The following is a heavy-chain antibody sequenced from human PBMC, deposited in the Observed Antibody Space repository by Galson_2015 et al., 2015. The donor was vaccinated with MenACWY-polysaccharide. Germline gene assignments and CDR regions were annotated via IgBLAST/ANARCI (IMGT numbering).Heavy chain of an antibody. V-gene: IGHV3-33*08. Sequence: SLRLSCAASGFTFRNYGMNWVRQAPGKGLEWVAIIYYDGSDKYYADSVKGRFTISRDNSRNTLYLQMNSLRVEDTAIYYCASGRAPNGDASLTYFDYWGQGTLVTVSS. CDR1: GFTFRNYG. CDR2: IYYDGSDK. J-gene: IGHJ4*02. CDR3: ASGRAPNGDASLTYFDY. D-gene: IGHD2-21*02.